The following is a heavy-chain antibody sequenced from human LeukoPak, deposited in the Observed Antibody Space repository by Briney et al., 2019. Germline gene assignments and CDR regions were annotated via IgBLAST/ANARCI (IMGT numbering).Heavy chain of an antibody. CDR3: ARDGDGYNWGYYFDY. Sequence: PGGSLRLSCAASGFTFSSYEMNWVRQAPGKGLELDSYISSSGSTIYYADSVKGRFTISRDNAKNSLYLQMNSLRAEDTAVYYCARDGDGYNWGYYFDYWGQGTLVTVSS. D-gene: IGHD5-24*01. CDR2: ISSSGSTI. J-gene: IGHJ4*02. V-gene: IGHV3-48*03. CDR1: GFTFSSYE.